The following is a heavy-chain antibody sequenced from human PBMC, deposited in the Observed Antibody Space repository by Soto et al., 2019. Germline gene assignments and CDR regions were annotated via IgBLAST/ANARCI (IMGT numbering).Heavy chain of an antibody. J-gene: IGHJ5*01. CDR3: ARFGAASFPYNWFDY. Sequence: GESLKISCRGSGYDFPGYWIAWVRQMPGKGLEWMGIIFPINSDTRYSPSFQGQVTISADKSINTAYLQWSSLRASDTAMYYCARFGAASFPYNWFDYWGQGTLVTVSS. CDR2: IFPINSDT. CDR1: GYDFPGYW. V-gene: IGHV5-51*01. D-gene: IGHD3-10*01.